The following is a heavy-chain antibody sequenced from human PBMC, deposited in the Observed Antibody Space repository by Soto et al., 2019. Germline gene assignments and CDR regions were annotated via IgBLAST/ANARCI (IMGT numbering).Heavy chain of an antibody. D-gene: IGHD3-3*01. CDR3: ARARFSQWSQDYYGLDV. V-gene: IGHV4-39*01. Sequence: LSLTCTVSGGSISSSSYYWGWIRQPPGKGLEWIGEVNHSGSPNYSPSLKSRVTMSFDTSKNQFSLNLTSVTAADTAVYYCARARFSQWSQDYYGLDVWGQGTTVTVSS. CDR2: VNHSGSP. J-gene: IGHJ6*02. CDR1: GGSISSSSYY.